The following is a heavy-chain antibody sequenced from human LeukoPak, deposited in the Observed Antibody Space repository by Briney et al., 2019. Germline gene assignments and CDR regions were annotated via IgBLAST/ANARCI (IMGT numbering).Heavy chain of an antibody. Sequence: SVTVSCKASGGTFSSYAISWVRQAPGQGLEWMGRIIPILGIANYAQKFQGRVTITADKSTSTAYMELSSLRSEDTAVYYCARGARTYSGSYSPFDYWGQGTLVTVSS. CDR3: ARGARTYSGSYSPFDY. CDR1: GGTFSSYA. V-gene: IGHV1-69*04. CDR2: IIPILGIA. D-gene: IGHD1-26*01. J-gene: IGHJ4*02.